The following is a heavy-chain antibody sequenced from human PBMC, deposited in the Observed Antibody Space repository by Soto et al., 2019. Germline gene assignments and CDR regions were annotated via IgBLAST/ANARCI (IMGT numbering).Heavy chain of an antibody. CDR2: ISAYNGNT. D-gene: IGHD5-12*01. CDR3: ARDYSGYDSSAFDI. J-gene: IGHJ3*02. Sequence: GASVKVSCKAYGYPFPSYGISWVRQAPGQGREWMGWISAYNGNTNYAQKLQGRVTMTTDTSTSTAYMEPRSLRSDDTAMYYCARDYSGYDSSAFDIWGQGTMVTVSS. V-gene: IGHV1-18*01. CDR1: GYPFPSYG.